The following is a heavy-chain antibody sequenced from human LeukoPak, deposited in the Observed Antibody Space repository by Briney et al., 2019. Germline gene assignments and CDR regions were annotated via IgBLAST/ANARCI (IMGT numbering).Heavy chain of an antibody. CDR1: GGSFSGYY. D-gene: IGHD6-19*01. J-gene: IGHJ4*02. CDR3: ARGGSPMAGALPLYDY. V-gene: IGHV4-34*01. Sequence: SETLSLTCAVYGGSFSGYYWSWIRQPPGKGLEWIGEINHSGSTNYNSSLKSRVTISVDTSKNQFSLKLSSVTAADTAVYYCARGGSPMAGALPLYDYWGQGTLVTVSS. CDR2: INHSGST.